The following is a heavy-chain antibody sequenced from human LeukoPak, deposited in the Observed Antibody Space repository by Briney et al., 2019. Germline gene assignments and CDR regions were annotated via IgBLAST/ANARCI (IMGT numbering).Heavy chain of an antibody. D-gene: IGHD2-2*01. CDR3: ARVYQLLSYYSYMDV. CDR1: GFTFSSYS. CDR2: ISSSSSYI. Sequence: VESLRLSCAASGFTFSSYSMNWVRQAPGKGLEWVSSISSSSSYIYYAESVKGRFTISRDNAKNSLYLQMNSLRVEDTAVYYCARVYQLLSYYSYMDVWGKGTTVTVSS. V-gene: IGHV3-21*01. J-gene: IGHJ6*03.